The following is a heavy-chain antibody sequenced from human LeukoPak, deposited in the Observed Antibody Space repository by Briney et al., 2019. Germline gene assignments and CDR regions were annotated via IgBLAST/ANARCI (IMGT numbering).Heavy chain of an antibody. Sequence: GGSLRLSCAASGFTSSGDEMNCVRQAPGEGLEWGSYIISMVSTINYADSVKGRLPISRDNAKNSLYLQMNSLRPEETAVYYCARGFTGTTYPFYYYYMDVWGKGTPVTVSS. D-gene: IGHD1-1*01. CDR2: IISMVSTI. CDR1: GFTSSGDE. CDR3: ARGFTGTTYPFYYYYMDV. J-gene: IGHJ6*03. V-gene: IGHV3-48*03.